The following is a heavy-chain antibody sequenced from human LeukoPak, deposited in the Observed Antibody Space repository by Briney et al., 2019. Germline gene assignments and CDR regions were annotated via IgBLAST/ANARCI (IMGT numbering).Heavy chain of an antibody. CDR2: MSGSGGST. J-gene: IGHJ4*02. CDR3: AKPVAGTGYFDH. D-gene: IGHD6-19*01. CDR1: GFIFSSYA. V-gene: IGHV3-23*01. Sequence: GGSLGLSCAASGFIFSSYAMNWVRQPPGKGLEWVSGMSGSGGSTYYADSVKGRFTISRDNSKNTLYLEMNSLRAEDTAVYYCAKPVAGTGYFDHWGQGTLVTVSS.